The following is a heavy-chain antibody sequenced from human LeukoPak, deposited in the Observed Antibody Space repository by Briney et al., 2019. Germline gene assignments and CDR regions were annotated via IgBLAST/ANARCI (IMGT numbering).Heavy chain of an antibody. D-gene: IGHD4-11*01. CDR3: ARPAGDYRYYYYMDV. J-gene: IGHJ6*03. V-gene: IGHV1-2*02. CDR1: GYTFTGYY. Sequence: ASVKVSCKASGYTFTGYYMHWVRQAPGQGLEWMGWINPNSGGTNYAQKFQGRVTMTRDTSVSTAYMELSRLRSDDTAAYYCARPAGDYRYYYYMDVWGKGTTVTVSS. CDR2: INPNSGGT.